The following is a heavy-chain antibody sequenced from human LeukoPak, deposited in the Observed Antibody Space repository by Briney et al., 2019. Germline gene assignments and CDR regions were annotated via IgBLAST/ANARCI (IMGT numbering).Heavy chain of an antibody. Sequence: ASVKVSCKVSGYTLTELSMHWVRQAPGKGLEWMGGFDPEDGETIYAQKFQGRVTMTEDTSTDTAYMELSSLRSEDTAVYYCATASAVGATHLALDIWGQGTMVTVSS. CDR2: FDPEDGET. J-gene: IGHJ3*02. V-gene: IGHV1-24*01. CDR1: GYTLTELS. D-gene: IGHD1-26*01. CDR3: ATASAVGATHLALDI.